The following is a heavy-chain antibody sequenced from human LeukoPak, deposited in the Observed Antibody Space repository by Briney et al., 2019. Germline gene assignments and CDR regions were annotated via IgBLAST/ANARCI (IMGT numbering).Heavy chain of an antibody. Sequence: GGSLRLSCAASGFTFSSYAMSWVRQAPARGVEWVSGVSGGGGRTYYADTVKGRFTISRDNSNNTLYVQMTSLRAEDPAVYYCPRVPLAYCGGDCYPGAFDIWGQGTMGTVSS. D-gene: IGHD2-21*02. CDR3: PRVPLAYCGGDCYPGAFDI. J-gene: IGHJ3*02. CDR1: GFTFSSYA. V-gene: IGHV3-23*01. CDR2: VSGGGGRT.